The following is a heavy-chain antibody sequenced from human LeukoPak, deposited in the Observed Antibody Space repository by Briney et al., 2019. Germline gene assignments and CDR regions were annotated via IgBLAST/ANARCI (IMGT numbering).Heavy chain of an antibody. V-gene: IGHV4-39*01. CDR1: GGSISSSSSY. CDR2: IYYSGST. D-gene: IGHD4-17*01. CDR3: ARLKHDYGDYWFDP. J-gene: IGHJ5*02. Sequence: SETLSLTCTVSGGSISSSSSYWGWIRQPPGKGLEWIGSIYYSGSTYYNPSLKSRVTISVDTSKNQFSLKLSSVTAADTAVYYCARLKHDYGDYWFDPWGQGTLVTVSS.